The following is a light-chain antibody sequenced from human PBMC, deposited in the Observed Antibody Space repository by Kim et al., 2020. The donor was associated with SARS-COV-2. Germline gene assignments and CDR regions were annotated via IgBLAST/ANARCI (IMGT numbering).Light chain of an antibody. CDR1: QGISNY. CDR3: QKYKSAPWT. Sequence: DIQMTQSPSSLSASVGDRVTITCRASQGISNYLAWYQQKPGKVPILLIYNALALQSGVPSRFSGSGSGTDFTLTISSLQHEDVATYYCQKYKSAPWTFGQGTKVDIK. V-gene: IGKV1-27*01. J-gene: IGKJ1*01. CDR2: NAL.